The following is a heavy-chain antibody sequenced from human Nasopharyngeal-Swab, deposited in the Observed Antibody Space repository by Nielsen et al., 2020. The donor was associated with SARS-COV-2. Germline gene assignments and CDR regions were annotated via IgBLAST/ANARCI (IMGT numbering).Heavy chain of an antibody. CDR1: GFTFSSYS. Sequence: GGSLRLSCAASGFTFSSYSMNWVRQAPGKGLEWVSSISSSSSYIYYADSVKGRFTISRDNAKNSLYLQMNSLRAEDTAVYYCARVYLWMYYYHMDVWGKGTTVTVSS. V-gene: IGHV3-21*01. J-gene: IGHJ6*03. D-gene: IGHD2-21*01. CDR2: ISSSSSYI. CDR3: ARVYLWMYYYHMDV.